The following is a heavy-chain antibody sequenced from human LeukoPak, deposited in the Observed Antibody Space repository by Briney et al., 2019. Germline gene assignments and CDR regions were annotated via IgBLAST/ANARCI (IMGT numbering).Heavy chain of an antibody. CDR1: GFTFSSYS. V-gene: IGHV3-48*01. J-gene: IGHJ6*03. CDR3: ARSIVGATRYYYYMDV. Sequence: GGSLRLSCAASGFTFSSYSMNWVRQAPGKGLEWVSYISSSSSTIYYADSVKGRFTISRDNAKNSLYLQMNSLRAEDTAVYYCARSIVGATRYYYYMDVWGKGTTVTVSS. CDR2: ISSSSSTI. D-gene: IGHD1-26*01.